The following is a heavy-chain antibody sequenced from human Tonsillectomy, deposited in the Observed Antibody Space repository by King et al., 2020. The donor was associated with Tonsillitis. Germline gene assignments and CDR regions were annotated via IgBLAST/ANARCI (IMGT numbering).Heavy chain of an antibody. V-gene: IGHV4-39*01. CDR3: ARQAVAAAGNFYYYYYLDV. Sequence: QLQESGPGLVKPSETLSLTCSVSGGSISSSSHYWGWIRQPPGKGLEWIGCIYYTENTYYNPSLKSRVTISVDTSKNQFSLKLSSVTAADTAVYYCARQAVAAAGNFYYYYYLDVWGKGTTVTVSS. CDR2: IYYTENT. CDR1: GGSISSSSHY. J-gene: IGHJ6*03. D-gene: IGHD6-13*01.